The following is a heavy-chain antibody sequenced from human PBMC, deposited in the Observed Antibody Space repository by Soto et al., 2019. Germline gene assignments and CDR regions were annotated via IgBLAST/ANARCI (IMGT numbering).Heavy chain of an antibody. J-gene: IGHJ4*02. D-gene: IGHD5-18*01. V-gene: IGHV3-9*01. CDR3: VRSKGGYSYGTPFDY. CDR1: GFTFDDYA. Sequence: EVQLEESGGALVQPGRSLRLSCAASGFTFDDYAMHWVRQVLGKGLEWVSSISWNSGNIGYAYSVKGRFTTSRDNAKNSLYLQMNSLRPEDTALYYCVRSKGGYSYGTPFDYWGQGTLVSVSS. CDR2: ISWNSGNI.